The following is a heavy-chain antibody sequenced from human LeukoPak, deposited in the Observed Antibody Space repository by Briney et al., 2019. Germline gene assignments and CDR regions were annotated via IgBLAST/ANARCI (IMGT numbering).Heavy chain of an antibody. CDR2: IYHSGTT. J-gene: IGHJ4*02. Sequence: PSETLSLTCTVSGGSISSSSYYWGWIRQPPGKGLEWIGYIYHSGTTYYNPSLKSRVTISLDRSKNQFSLTLSSVTAADTAIYYCTRCLSPSRFDYWGQGTLVTVSS. V-gene: IGHV4-39*07. CDR1: GGSISSSSYY. CDR3: TRCLSPSRFDY. D-gene: IGHD3-16*01.